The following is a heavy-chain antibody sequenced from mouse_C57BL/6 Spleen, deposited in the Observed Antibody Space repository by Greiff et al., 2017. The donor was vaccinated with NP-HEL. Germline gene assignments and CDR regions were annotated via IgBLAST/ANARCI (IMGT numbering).Heavy chain of an antibody. V-gene: IGHV14-2*01. Sequence: VQLKQSGAELVKPGASVKLSCTASGFNIKDYYMHWVKQRTEQGLEWIGRIDPEDGETKYAPKFPGKATITADTSSNTAYLQLSSLTSEDTAVYYCARDYSNYGYFDVWGTGTTVTVSS. CDR1: GFNIKDYY. CDR3: ARDYSNYGYFDV. CDR2: IDPEDGET. J-gene: IGHJ1*03. D-gene: IGHD2-5*01.